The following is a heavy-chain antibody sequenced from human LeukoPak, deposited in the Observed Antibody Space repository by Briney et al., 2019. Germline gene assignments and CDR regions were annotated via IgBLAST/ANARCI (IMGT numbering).Heavy chain of an antibody. V-gene: IGHV1-2*02. CDR3: ARDGPITGIVWVY. J-gene: IGHJ4*02. D-gene: IGHD1-20*01. Sequence: ASVKVSCKASGYTFTGYYMHWVRQAPGQGLEGMGWINPNSGGTNYAQKFQGRVTMTRDTSISTAYMELSRLRSDDTAVYYCARDGPITGIVWVYWGQGTLVTVSS. CDR2: INPNSGGT. CDR1: GYTFTGYY.